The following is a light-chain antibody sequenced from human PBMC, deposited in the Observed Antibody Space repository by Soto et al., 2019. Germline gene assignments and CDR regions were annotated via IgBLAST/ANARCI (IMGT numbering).Light chain of an antibody. CDR2: GVS. V-gene: IGKV3-20*01. CDR1: QSVTNNY. CDR3: QQYSSLPHT. J-gene: IGKJ2*01. Sequence: ESVLTQSPGTLSLSPGERATLSCRATQSVTNNYFAWYQQKPGQSPRLLIYGVSSRATDIPDRFSGSGSGTDFTLTISRLEPEDVVLYYCQQYSSLPHTFGQGTKLQVK.